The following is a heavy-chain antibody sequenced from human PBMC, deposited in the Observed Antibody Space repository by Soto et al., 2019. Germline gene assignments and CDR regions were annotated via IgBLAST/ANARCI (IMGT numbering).Heavy chain of an antibody. V-gene: IGHV4-34*01. CDR2: INHSGST. Sequence: SETLSLTCAVYGGSFSGYYWSWIRQPPGKGLEWIGEINHSGSTNYNPSLKSRVTISVDTSKNQFSLKLSSVTAADTAVYYCARGPSIAARWWFDPWGQETLVTVSS. CDR3: ARGPSIAARWWFDP. D-gene: IGHD6-6*01. CDR1: GGSFSGYY. J-gene: IGHJ5*02.